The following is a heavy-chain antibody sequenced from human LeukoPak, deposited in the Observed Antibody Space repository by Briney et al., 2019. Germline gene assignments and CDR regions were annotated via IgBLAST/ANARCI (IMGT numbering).Heavy chain of an antibody. CDR3: ARRDMATNTPFDY. CDR2: IYPGDSDT. V-gene: IGHV5-51*01. J-gene: IGHJ4*02. CDR1: GYTFTKYW. D-gene: IGHD5-24*01. Sequence: GESLKISCKGSGYTFTKYWIGWGRQTPGKGLECRGIIYPGDSDTRYSPSFQGQVTISADKSISTAYLQWSSLKASDTAMYYCARRDMATNTPFDYWGQGTLVTVSS.